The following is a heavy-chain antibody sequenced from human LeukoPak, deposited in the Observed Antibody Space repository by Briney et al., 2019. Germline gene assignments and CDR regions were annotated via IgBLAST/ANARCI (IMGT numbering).Heavy chain of an antibody. J-gene: IGHJ3*02. D-gene: IGHD2-15*01. CDR2: ISGSGGST. CDR3: AKGGGPRLHHGYCSGGSCYPAEHDAFDI. Sequence: GGSLRLSCAASGFTFSSYAMSWVRQAPGEGLEWVSAISGSGGSTYYADSVKGRFTISRDNSKNTLYLQMNSLRAEDTAVYYCAKGGGPRLHHGYCSGGSCYPAEHDAFDIWGQGTMVTVSS. CDR1: GFTFSSYA. V-gene: IGHV3-23*01.